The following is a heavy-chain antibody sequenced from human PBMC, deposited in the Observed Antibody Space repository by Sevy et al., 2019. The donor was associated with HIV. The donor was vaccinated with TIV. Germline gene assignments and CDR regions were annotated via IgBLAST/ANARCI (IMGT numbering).Heavy chain of an antibody. CDR2: TTYDGSHK. CDR3: ARGENDDEFIHY. J-gene: IGHJ1*01. D-gene: IGHD3-16*01. Sequence: GGSLRLSCTVSGFIFSNFAMHWVRQAPGKGLEWVAVTTYDGSHKYYADSVKGRITVSRDNSRNILSLEMSSLTRDDTAVYYCARGENDDEFIHYWGQGTLVTVSS. CDR1: GFIFSNFA. V-gene: IGHV3-30*04.